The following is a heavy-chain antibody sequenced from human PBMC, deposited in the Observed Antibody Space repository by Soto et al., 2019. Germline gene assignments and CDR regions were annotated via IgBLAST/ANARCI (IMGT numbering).Heavy chain of an antibody. CDR3: AKCGGDSYDFWRGYIPRAYYYYYMDV. CDR2: ISGSGGST. CDR1: GFTFSSYA. J-gene: IGHJ6*03. V-gene: IGHV3-23*01. D-gene: IGHD3-3*01. Sequence: GGSLRLSCAASGFTFSSYAMSWVPQAPGKGLEWVSAISGSGGSTYYADAVKGRFTISRDNSKMTLYLQMNSLRAEDTAVYYCAKCGGDSYDFWRGYIPRAYYYYYMDVWGKGTTVTVSS.